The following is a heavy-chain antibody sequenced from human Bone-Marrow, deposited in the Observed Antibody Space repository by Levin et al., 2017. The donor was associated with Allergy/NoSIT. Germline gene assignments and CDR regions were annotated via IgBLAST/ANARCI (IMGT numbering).Heavy chain of an antibody. Sequence: VKVSCKASGYSFTTYVIHWVRQAPGQRPEWMGWINTDNGYTKYSENMQDRVSITRDTSANVVYMQLSRLTSEDTAVYYCTRGGSFHDFLRGYYDGNYFDPWGQGTLVIVSS. D-gene: IGHD3-3*01. CDR1: GYSFTTYV. J-gene: IGHJ5*02. V-gene: IGHV1-3*04. CDR3: TRGGSFHDFLRGYYDGNYFDP. CDR2: INTDNGYT.